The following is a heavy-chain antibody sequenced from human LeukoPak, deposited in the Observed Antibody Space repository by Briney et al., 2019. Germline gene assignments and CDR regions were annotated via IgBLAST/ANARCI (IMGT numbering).Heavy chain of an antibody. Sequence: PGGSLRLSCAASGFSFSSYGMHWVRQAPGKGLEWVAFIRYDGSNKYYADSVKGRFTISRDNSKNTLYLQMNSLRAGDTAVYYCARDLYRIVVVPRYFDYWGQGTLVTVSS. CDR2: IRYDGSNK. CDR3: ARDLYRIVVVPRYFDY. V-gene: IGHV3-30*02. D-gene: IGHD3-22*01. J-gene: IGHJ4*02. CDR1: GFSFSSYG.